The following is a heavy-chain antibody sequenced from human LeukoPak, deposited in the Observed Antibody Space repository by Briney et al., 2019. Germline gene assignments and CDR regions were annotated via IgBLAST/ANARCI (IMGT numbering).Heavy chain of an antibody. D-gene: IGHD2-21*02. CDR1: GFTFSSYS. CDR2: ISSSSSYI. Sequence: GGSLRLSCAASGFTFSSYSMNWVRQAPGKGLEWVSSISSSSSYIYYADSVEGRFTISRDNAKNSLYLQMNSLRAEDTAVYYCARYCGGDCYRNDYWGQGTLVTVSS. CDR3: ARYCGGDCYRNDY. V-gene: IGHV3-21*01. J-gene: IGHJ4*02.